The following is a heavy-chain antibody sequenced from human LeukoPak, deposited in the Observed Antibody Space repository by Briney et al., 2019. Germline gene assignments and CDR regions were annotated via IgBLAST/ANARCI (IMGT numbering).Heavy chain of an antibody. Sequence: ASVKVSCKASGSTFTSYYMHWVRQAPGQGLEWMGIINPSGGSTSYAQKFQGRVTMTRDMSTSTVYMELSSLRSEDTAVYYCARAGKLMITMVRGALASKKGFDIWGQGTMVTVSS. CDR2: INPSGGST. V-gene: IGHV1-46*01. CDR3: ARAGKLMITMVRGALASKKGFDI. J-gene: IGHJ3*02. D-gene: IGHD3-10*01. CDR1: GSTFTSYY.